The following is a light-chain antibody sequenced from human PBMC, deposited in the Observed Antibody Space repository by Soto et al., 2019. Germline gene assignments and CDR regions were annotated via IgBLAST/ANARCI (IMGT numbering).Light chain of an antibody. Sequence: QSVLTQPASVSGSPGQSITISCTGTISDFVVYNYVSWYQQHPGKAPKLMIYGVSNRPSGVSNRFSGSKSGNTASLTISGLQADDEADYYCSSHTISSALQVFGTGTK. CDR1: ISDFVVYNY. CDR2: GVS. CDR3: SSHTISSALQV. J-gene: IGLJ1*01. V-gene: IGLV2-14*01.